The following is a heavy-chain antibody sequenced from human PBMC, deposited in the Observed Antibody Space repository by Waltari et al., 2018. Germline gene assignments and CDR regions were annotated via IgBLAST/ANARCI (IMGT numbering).Heavy chain of an antibody. Sequence: QVQLVQSGAEVKKPGASVKVSCKASGYTFTSYYMHWVRQAPGQGLEWMGIINPSGGSTSYAQKFQGRVTMTRDTSTSTVYMELSSLRSEDTAVYYCARVPLVSYDFWSGYLDYWGQGTLVTVSS. CDR2: INPSGGST. CDR1: GYTFTSYY. CDR3: ARVPLVSYDFWSGYLDY. D-gene: IGHD3-3*01. V-gene: IGHV1-46*01. J-gene: IGHJ4*02.